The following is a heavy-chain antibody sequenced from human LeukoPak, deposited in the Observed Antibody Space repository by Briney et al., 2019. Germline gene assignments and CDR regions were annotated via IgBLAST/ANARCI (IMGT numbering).Heavy chain of an antibody. CDR3: ATVKGYCSGGSCYRFDAFDI. V-gene: IGHV1-24*01. J-gene: IGHJ3*02. CDR1: GYTLTELS. CDR2: FDPEDGET. Sequence: ASVKVSCKVSGYTLTELSMHWVRQAPGKGLEWMGGFDPEDGETIYAQKFQGRVTMTEDRSTDTAYMDLSSLRSEDTAVYYCATVKGYCSGGSCYRFDAFDIWGQGTMVTVSS. D-gene: IGHD2-15*01.